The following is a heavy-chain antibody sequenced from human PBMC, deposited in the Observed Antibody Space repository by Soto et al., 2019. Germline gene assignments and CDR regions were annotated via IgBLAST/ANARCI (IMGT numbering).Heavy chain of an antibody. CDR3: AAVVTGDPFDI. CDR2: INPSGGST. J-gene: IGHJ3*02. Sequence: QVQLVQSGAEVKKPGASVKVSCKASGYTFTSYYMHWVRQAPGQGLEWMGIINPSGGSTSYAQKFQGRVTMTRDTSTSTVYMELSSLRSEDTAVYYCAAVVTGDPFDIWGQGTMVTVSS. V-gene: IGHV1-46*01. CDR1: GYTFTSYY. D-gene: IGHD2-15*01.